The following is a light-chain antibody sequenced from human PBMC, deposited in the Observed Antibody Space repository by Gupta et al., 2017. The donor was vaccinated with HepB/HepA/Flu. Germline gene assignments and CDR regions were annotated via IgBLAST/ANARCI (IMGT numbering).Light chain of an antibody. CDR3: QQFFSTLVS. J-gene: IGKJ4*01. CDR2: WAS. V-gene: IGKV4-1*01. Sequence: EIVMTKSPDSLAVSLGERATINCKSSQSLLFRSNNKNYLAWYQQKPGQPPKLLIYWASTRESGVPDRFSGSGSGTDFSLTISSLQAEDVAVYYCQQFFSTLVSFGGGTKVEIK. CDR1: QSLLFRSNNKNY.